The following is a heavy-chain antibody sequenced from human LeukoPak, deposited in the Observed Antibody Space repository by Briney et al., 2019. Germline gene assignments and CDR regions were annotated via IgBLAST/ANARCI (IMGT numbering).Heavy chain of an antibody. CDR2: IRYDGSNK. J-gene: IGHJ4*02. CDR1: GFTFSSYG. D-gene: IGHD4-23*01. Sequence: GGSLRLSCAASGFTFSSYGMHWVRQAPGKGLEWVAFIRYDGSNKYYADSVKGRFTISRDNSKNTLYLQMNSLRAEDTTVYYCAKNMDYGGNSANFDYWGQGTLVTVSS. CDR3: AKNMDYGGNSANFDY. V-gene: IGHV3-30*02.